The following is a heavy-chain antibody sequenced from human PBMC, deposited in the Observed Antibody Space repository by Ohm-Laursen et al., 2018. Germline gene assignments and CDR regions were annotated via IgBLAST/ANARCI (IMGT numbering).Heavy chain of an antibody. D-gene: IGHD5-18*01. CDR3: ASDGYSYGYDWDY. CDR1: GFTFSSYE. J-gene: IGHJ4*02. CDR2: ISSSGSII. Sequence: GSLRLSCSASGFTFSSYEMNWVRQAPGKGLEWVSYISSSGSIIYYADSVKGRFTISRDNAKNSLYLQMNSLRAEDTAVYYCASDGYSYGYDWDYWGQGTLVTVSS. V-gene: IGHV3-48*03.